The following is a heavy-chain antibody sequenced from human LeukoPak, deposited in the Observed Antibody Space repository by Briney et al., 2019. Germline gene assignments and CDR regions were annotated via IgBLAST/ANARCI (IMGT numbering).Heavy chain of an antibody. D-gene: IGHD3-10*01. CDR2: INPSGGAT. CDR1: GYTFTNYF. Sequence: ASVKVSCKASGYTFTNYFIHWVRQAPGHGLEWLGVINPSGGATSYAQKFPGRVTMTRDTSTSTVYMELSSLRPDDTAVYYCARVSASGGFDDHWGQGSLVTVSS. CDR3: ARVSASGGFDDH. V-gene: IGHV1-46*01. J-gene: IGHJ5*02.